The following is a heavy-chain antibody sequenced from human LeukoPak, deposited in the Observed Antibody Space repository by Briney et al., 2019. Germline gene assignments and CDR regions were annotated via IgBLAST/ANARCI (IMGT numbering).Heavy chain of an antibody. CDR1: GYTFTGYY. Sequence: ASVKVSCKASGYTFTGYYMHWVRQAPGQGLEWMGWINPNSGGTNYAQKFQGRVTMTRDTSISTAHMELSRLRSDDTAVYYCARGEWTLEDGSNDYWGQGTLVTVSS. J-gene: IGHJ4*02. CDR3: ARGEWTLEDGSNDY. V-gene: IGHV1-2*02. CDR2: INPNSGGT. D-gene: IGHD3-3*01.